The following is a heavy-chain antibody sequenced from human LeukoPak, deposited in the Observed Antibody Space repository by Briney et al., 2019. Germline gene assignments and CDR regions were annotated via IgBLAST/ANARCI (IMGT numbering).Heavy chain of an antibody. CDR1: GGSFSDFY. CDR2: INHSGST. CDR3: ARASYCSKTTCYNLSWFGS. D-gene: IGHD2-2*02. V-gene: IGHV4-34*01. J-gene: IGHJ5*01. Sequence: SETLSLTCTVFGGSFSDFYWSWIRQPPGKGLEWIGKINHSGSTTYNPSLKSRVTISVDTSKNQFSLKLSAVTAADTAVYYCARASYCSKTTCYNLSWFGSWGQGTLVTVSS.